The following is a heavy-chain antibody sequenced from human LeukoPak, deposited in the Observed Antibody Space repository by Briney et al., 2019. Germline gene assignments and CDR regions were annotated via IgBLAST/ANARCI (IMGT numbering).Heavy chain of an antibody. Sequence: GGSLRLSCAASGFTFSDYYMSWIRQAPGKGLEWVSYISSSGSTIHYADSVKGRFTISRDNAKNSLYLQMDRLRAEDTAVYYCARDEYASSPGYFDYWGQGTLVAVSS. D-gene: IGHD6-6*01. J-gene: IGHJ4*02. CDR3: ARDEYASSPGYFDY. V-gene: IGHV3-11*04. CDR2: ISSSGSTI. CDR1: GFTFSDYY.